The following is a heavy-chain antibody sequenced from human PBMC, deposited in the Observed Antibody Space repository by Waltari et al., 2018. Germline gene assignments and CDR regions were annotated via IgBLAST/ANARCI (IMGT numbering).Heavy chain of an antibody. Sequence: QVQLQESGPGLVKPSETLSLTCTVSGGSISSYYWSWIRQPPGKGLEWIGYIYYRGRTNYNPALKSRVTISVDTSKNQFSLKLGSVTAADTAVYYCARSYPDYYDSSGYNYWGQGTLVTVSS. V-gene: IGHV4-59*01. CDR2: IYYRGRT. CDR3: ARSYPDYYDSSGYNY. CDR1: GGSISSYY. J-gene: IGHJ4*02. D-gene: IGHD3-22*01.